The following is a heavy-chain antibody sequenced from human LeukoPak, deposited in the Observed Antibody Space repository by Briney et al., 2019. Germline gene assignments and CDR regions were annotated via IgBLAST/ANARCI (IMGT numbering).Heavy chain of an antibody. V-gene: IGHV3-53*01. CDR1: GFTVSSNY. CDR2: IYSGGST. D-gene: IGHD3-10*01. J-gene: IGHJ4*02. CDR3: ASGVLLWFGAFDH. Sequence: PGGSLRLSCAASGFTVSSNYMSWVRQAPGKGLEWVSVIYSGGSTYYADSVKGRFTISRDNSKNTLYLQMNSLRAEDTAVYYCASGVLLWFGAFDHWGQGTLVTVSS.